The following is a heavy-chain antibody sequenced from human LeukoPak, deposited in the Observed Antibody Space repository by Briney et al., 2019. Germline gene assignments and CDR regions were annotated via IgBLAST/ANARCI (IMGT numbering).Heavy chain of an antibody. J-gene: IGHJ4*02. CDR2: IYRDDTT. CDR1: GFTVSGNY. D-gene: IGHD3-10*01. Sequence: GGSLRLSCAASGFTVSGNYMTWVRQTPGKGLEWVSIIYRDDTTYYADSVKGRFIISRDNAKNTLYLQMNSLRAEDTAVYYCVLLSLTPGWGQGTLVTVSS. V-gene: IGHV3-66*01. CDR3: VLLSLTPG.